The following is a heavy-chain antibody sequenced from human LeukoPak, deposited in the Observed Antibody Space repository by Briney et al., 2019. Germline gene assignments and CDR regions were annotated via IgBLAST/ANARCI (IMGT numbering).Heavy chain of an antibody. Sequence: GGSLRLSCAASGFTFSNYAMYWVRQAPGKGLQWVSAIGTSGSDTFYADSVRGRFTISRDNSKNTLYLQMNSLRDEDAALYYCVKGTGNYYFEYGGQGTLVTVSS. CDR2: IGTSGSDT. J-gene: IGHJ4*02. D-gene: IGHD7-27*01. V-gene: IGHV3-23*01. CDR1: GFTFSNYA. CDR3: VKGTGNYYFEY.